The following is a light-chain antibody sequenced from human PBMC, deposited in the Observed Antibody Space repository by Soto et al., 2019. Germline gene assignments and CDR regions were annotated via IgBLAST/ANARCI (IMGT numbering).Light chain of an antibody. CDR2: GAL. V-gene: IGKV3-15*01. CDR1: QSVSTN. J-gene: IGKJ4*01. Sequence: EIVMTQSPATLSASPGQGATLSCRATQSVSTNLSWYQQKPGQAPSLLIYGALIRATGIPARFSGSGSGTEFTLTISSLQSEDFAVYYCQQYHNWPPLTFGGGTKVEIK. CDR3: QQYHNWPPLT.